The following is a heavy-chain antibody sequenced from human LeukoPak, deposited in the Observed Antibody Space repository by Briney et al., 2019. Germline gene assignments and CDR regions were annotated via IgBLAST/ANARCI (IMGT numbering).Heavy chain of an antibody. J-gene: IGHJ3*02. CDR3: ARDSQYYDSSGYYYGGDAFDI. CDR2: ISSSSSTI. D-gene: IGHD3-22*01. V-gene: IGHV3-48*02. CDR1: GFTFGSYS. Sequence: GGSLRLSCAASGFTFGSYSMNWVRQAPGKGLEWVSYISSSSSTIYYADSVKGRFTISRDNAKNSLYLQMNSLRDEDTAVYYCARDSQYYDSSGYYYGGDAFDIWGQGTMVTVSS.